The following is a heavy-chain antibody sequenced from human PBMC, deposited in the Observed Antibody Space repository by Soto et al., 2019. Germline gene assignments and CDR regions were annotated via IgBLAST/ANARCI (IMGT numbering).Heavy chain of an antibody. V-gene: IGHV4-59*01. J-gene: IGHJ6*02. D-gene: IGHD3-3*01. Sequence: QVQLQESGPGLVKPSETLSLTCTVSGGSISSYYWSWIRQPPGKGLEWIGYIYYSGSTNYNPSLKSRVTISVDTSKNPFSLKLSSVTAADTAVYYCTREARGAFWSGYWRGGGDYYYGVDVWGQGTTVTVSS. CDR3: TREARGAFWSGYWRGGGDYYYGVDV. CDR2: IYYSGST. CDR1: GGSISSYY.